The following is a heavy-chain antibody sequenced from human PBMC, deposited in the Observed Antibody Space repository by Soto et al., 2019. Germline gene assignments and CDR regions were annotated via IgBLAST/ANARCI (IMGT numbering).Heavy chain of an antibody. CDR2: IHSDGRT. J-gene: IGHJ4*02. V-gene: IGHV3-74*01. CDR3: ARLPEHGDYVDYSDY. Sequence: EVQLVESGGGLVQPGGSLRLSCAASGFTFSNYWMHWVRQAPGKGLVWVSRIHSDGRTSYADSVKGRFTISRDNAKNTLYLQRNSLRAEDTAMYYCARLPEHGDYVDYSDYWCQGTLVSVSS. CDR1: GFTFSNYW. D-gene: IGHD4-17*01.